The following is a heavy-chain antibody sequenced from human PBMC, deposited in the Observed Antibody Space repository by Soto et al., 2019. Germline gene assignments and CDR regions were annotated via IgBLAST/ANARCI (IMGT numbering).Heavy chain of an antibody. CDR2: ISGNGGGT. D-gene: IGHD4-17*01. J-gene: IGHJ3*01. V-gene: IGHV3-23*01. CDR3: AKDPNGDQLGAFDA. CDR1: RLTFSNFA. Sequence: EVQFLESGGGLVQPGGSLRLSCTASRLTFSNFAVTWVRQAPGKGLEWVSSISGNGGGTHYADSLKGRFTISRDNSKNTVYLQMNSLGAEDTAVYHCAKDPNGDQLGAFDAWGQGTLVTVSS.